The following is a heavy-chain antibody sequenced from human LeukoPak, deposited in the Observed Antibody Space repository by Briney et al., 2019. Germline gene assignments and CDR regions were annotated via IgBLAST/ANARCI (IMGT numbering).Heavy chain of an antibody. CDR3: ASITQRVGATGAFDY. V-gene: IGHV1-2*02. CDR1: GYTFTSYY. Sequence: ASVKVSCKASGYTFTSYYMHWVRQAPGQGLEWMGWINPNSGGTNYAQKFQGRVTMTRDTSISTAYMELSRLRSDDTAVYYCASITQRVGATGAFDYWGQGTLVTVSS. J-gene: IGHJ4*02. CDR2: INPNSGGT. D-gene: IGHD1-26*01.